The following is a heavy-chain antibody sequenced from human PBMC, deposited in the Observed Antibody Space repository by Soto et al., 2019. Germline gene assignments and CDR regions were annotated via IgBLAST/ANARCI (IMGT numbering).Heavy chain of an antibody. Sequence: KSSETLSLTCTVSGGSISSGGYYWSWIRQHPGKGLEWIGYIYYSGSTYYNPSLKSRVTISVDTSKNQFSLKLSSVTAADTAVYYCARVQSRITIFGVASLQHDYWGQGTLVTVSS. CDR3: ARVQSRITIFGVASLQHDY. CDR1: GGSISSGGYY. V-gene: IGHV4-31*03. CDR2: IYYSGST. J-gene: IGHJ4*02. D-gene: IGHD3-3*01.